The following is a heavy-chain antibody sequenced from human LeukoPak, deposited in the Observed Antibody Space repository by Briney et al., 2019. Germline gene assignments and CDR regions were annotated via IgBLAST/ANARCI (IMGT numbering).Heavy chain of an antibody. D-gene: IGHD5-18*01. CDR1: GFTFSNYN. J-gene: IGHJ4*02. Sequence: PGGSLRLSCAAPGFTFSNYNMIWVRQAPGKGLESVSYISSSGSIMHYADSVRGRFTISRDNAKKSLYLQMNSLRAEDTAVYYCARVWDGYSGEDYWGQGTLVTVSS. V-gene: IGHV3-48*01. CDR3: ARVWDGYSGEDY. CDR2: ISSSGSIM.